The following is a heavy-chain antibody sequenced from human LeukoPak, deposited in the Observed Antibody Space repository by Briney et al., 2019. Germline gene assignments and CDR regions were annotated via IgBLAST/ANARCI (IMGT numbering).Heavy chain of an antibody. CDR2: ISWNSGSI. CDR3: AKGRDSGSAGAFDI. V-gene: IGHV3-9*01. CDR1: GFTFDDYA. J-gene: IGHJ3*02. Sequence: GGSLRLSCAASGFTFDDYAMHWVRQAPGKGLEWVPGISWNSGSIGYADSVKGRFTISRDNAKNSLYLQMNSLRAEDTALYYCAKGRDSGSAGAFDIWGQGTMVTVSS. D-gene: IGHD1-26*01.